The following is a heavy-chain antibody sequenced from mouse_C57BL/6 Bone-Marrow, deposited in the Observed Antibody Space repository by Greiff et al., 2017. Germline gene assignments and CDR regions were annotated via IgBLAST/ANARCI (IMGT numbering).Heavy chain of an antibody. V-gene: IGHV1-54*01. CDR2: INPGSGGT. J-gene: IGHJ3*01. CDR1: GYAFTNYL. Sequence: QVQLKESGAELVRPGTSVQVSCKASGYAFTNYLIEWVKQRPGQGLEWIGVINPGSGGTNYNEQFQGKATLTADRSSSTAYMPRSSLTSEDSAVYFCARSKNWDSWFAYWGQGTLVTVSA. CDR3: ARSKNWDSWFAY. D-gene: IGHD4-1*01.